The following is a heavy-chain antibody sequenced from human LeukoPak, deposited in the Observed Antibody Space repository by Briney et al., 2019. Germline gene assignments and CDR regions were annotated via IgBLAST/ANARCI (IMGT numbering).Heavy chain of an antibody. V-gene: IGHV3-11*01. CDR1: GFTFSDYH. Sequence: AGGSLRLSCAASGFTFSDYHMSWIRQAPGKGLEWVSYISSSGTTIYYADSVKGRFTISRDNAKNSLYLQMNSLRAEDTAVYYCARRTVTRDWYFDLWGRGTLVTVSS. CDR2: ISSSGTTI. CDR3: ARRTVTRDWYFDL. J-gene: IGHJ2*01. D-gene: IGHD4-17*01.